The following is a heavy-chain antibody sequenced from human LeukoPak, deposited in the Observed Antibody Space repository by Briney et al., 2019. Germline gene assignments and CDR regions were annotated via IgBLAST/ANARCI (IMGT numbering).Heavy chain of an antibody. CDR3: ARASLNSHGYGWFFDQ. D-gene: IGHD5-18*01. CDR2: IYSGGNT. CDR1: GLTVNTTY. Sequence: GGSLRLSCAVSGLTVNTTYLTWVRKAPGKGLEWVSVIYSGGNTHHADSVKGRCTISRDNTKNTEYLQVSSLRAEDTAVYYGARASLNSHGYGWFFDQWGQGALVTVSS. J-gene: IGHJ4*02. V-gene: IGHV3-53*01.